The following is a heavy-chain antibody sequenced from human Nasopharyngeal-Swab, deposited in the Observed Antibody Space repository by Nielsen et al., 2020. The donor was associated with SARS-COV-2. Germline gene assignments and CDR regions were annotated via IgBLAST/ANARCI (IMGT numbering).Heavy chain of an antibody. CDR3: ASGARRGRVPFDY. Sequence: SETLSLTCAAYGGSFSGYYWSWIRQSPGKGLEWIGQINYSGTTNYNPSLKSRVAISVDTSKNQFSLKLNSVTAAETAVYYCASGARRGRVPFDYWGQGTQVTVSS. V-gene: IGHV4-34*01. J-gene: IGHJ4*02. D-gene: IGHD3-16*01. CDR2: INYSGTT. CDR1: GGSFSGYY.